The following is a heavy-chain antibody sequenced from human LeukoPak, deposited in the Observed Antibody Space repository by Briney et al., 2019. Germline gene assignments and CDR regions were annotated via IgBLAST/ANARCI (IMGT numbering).Heavy chain of an antibody. V-gene: IGHV5-51*01. J-gene: IGHJ4*02. Sequence: GEPLKISCKASGYSFTSYWIGWVRQLPGKGLEWIGIIYPGESDTSYSPSFQGQVTISADKSNSTAYLQWSSLKASDTAMYYCARLRVRGVLDYWGQGTLVTVSS. CDR1: GYSFTSYW. D-gene: IGHD3-10*01. CDR3: ARLRVRGVLDY. CDR2: IYPGESDT.